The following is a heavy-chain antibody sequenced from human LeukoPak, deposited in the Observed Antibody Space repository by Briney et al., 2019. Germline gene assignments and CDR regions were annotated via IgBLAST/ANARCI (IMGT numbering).Heavy chain of an antibody. V-gene: IGHV4-59*01. CDR3: ARGGYYFDY. J-gene: IGHJ4*02. D-gene: IGHD5-12*01. CDR2: IYYSGST. Sequence: SETLSLTCTVSGGSISSYYWSWIRQPPGKGLEWIGYIYYSGSTNYDPSLKSRVTISVDTSKNQFSLKLSSVTAADTAVYYCARGGYYFDYWGQGTLVTVSS. CDR1: GGSISSYY.